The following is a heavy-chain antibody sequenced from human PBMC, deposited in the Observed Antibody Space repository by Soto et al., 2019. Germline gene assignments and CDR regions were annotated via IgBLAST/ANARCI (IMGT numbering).Heavy chain of an antibody. J-gene: IGHJ4*02. CDR3: ARVVSGSYLDY. CDR1: GGSISSSSYY. Sequence: SETLSLTCTVSGGSISSSSYYWSWIRQPPGKGLEWIGDIYYSGSTNYNPSLKSRVTISVDTSKNQFSLNLSAVTAADTAVYYCARVVSGSYLDYWGQGTLVTVSS. CDR2: IYYSGST. D-gene: IGHD1-26*01. V-gene: IGHV4-61*05.